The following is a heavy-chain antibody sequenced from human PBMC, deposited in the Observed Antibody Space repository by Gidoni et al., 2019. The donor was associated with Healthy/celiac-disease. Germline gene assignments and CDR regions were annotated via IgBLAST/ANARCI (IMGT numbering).Heavy chain of an antibody. J-gene: IGHJ6*02. V-gene: IGHV3-21*01. CDR3: AILFEYDLWTVRYYYGMDV. D-gene: IGHD3-3*01. CDR2: ISSSSSYI. CDR1: GFTFSSYS. Sequence: EVQLVESGGGLVKPGGSLRLSGAASGFTFSSYSMNWVRQAPGKGLEWVSSISSSSSYIYYADSVKGRFTISRDNAKNSLYLQMNSLRAEDTAVYYCAILFEYDLWTVRYYYGMDVWGQGTTVTVSS.